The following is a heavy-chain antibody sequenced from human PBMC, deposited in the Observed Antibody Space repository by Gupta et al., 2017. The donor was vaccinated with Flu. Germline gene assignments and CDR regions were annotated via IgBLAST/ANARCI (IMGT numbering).Heavy chain of an antibody. Sequence: QVQLQQWGAGLLKPSETLSLTCAVYGGSFSGYYWSWIRQPPGKGLEWIGEINHSGSTNYNPSLKSRVTISVDTSKNQFSLKLSSVTAADTAVYYCARGIGLWFGELFPYYFDYWGQGTLVTVSS. CDR1: GGSFSGYY. D-gene: IGHD3-10*01. J-gene: IGHJ4*02. CDR3: ARGIGLWFGELFPYYFDY. CDR2: INHSGST. V-gene: IGHV4-34*01.